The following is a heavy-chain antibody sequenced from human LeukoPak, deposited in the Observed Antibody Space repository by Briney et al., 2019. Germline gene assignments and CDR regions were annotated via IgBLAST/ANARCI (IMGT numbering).Heavy chain of an antibody. CDR1: GGSISSYY. D-gene: IGHD6-19*01. V-gene: IGHV4-4*07. CDR2: IYTSGST. Sequence: SETLSLTCTVSGGSISSYYWSWIRQPAGKGLEWIGRIYTSGSTNYNPSLKSRVTMSVDTSKNQFSLKLSSVTAADTAVYYCARMSGSGWPYYYYYMDVWGKGTTVTISS. CDR3: ARMSGSGWPYYYYYMDV. J-gene: IGHJ6*03.